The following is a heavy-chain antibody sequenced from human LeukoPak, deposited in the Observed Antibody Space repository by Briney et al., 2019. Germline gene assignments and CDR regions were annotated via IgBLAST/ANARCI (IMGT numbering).Heavy chain of an antibody. CDR3: ATELRWKDH. V-gene: IGHV1-8*01. CDR1: GYTFTNYD. D-gene: IGHD4-23*01. J-gene: IGHJ4*02. Sequence: GASVKVSCKASGYTFTNYDINRVRQASGQGLEWMGYMKPNSGNTGYAQKFQGRVTMTRDTSISTAYMELSSLTSEDTAVYYCATELRWKDHWGQGTLVTVSS. CDR2: MKPNSGNT.